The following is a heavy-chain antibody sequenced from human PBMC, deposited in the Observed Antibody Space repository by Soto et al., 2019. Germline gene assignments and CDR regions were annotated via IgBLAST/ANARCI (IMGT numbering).Heavy chain of an antibody. CDR2: IYPGDSET. D-gene: IGHD4-17*01. V-gene: IGHV5-51*01. CDR3: ATLRVPLPVTKMSSIHN. J-gene: IGHJ4*01. CDR1: GYTFSSYW. Sequence: WDSLKISCQASGYTFSSYWIAWVRQMPGKGLEWVGIIYPGDSETRYSPSLQGQVTISADRSTTTAYLQWSSLKASDSGTYSCATLRVPLPVTKMSSIHNWGRGNLVTVSS.